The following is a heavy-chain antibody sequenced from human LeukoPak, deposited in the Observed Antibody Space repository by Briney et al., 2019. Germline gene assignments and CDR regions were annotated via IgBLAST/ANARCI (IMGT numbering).Heavy chain of an antibody. J-gene: IGHJ6*03. D-gene: IGHD2-2*01. CDR2: IYPGD. V-gene: IGHV5-51*01. Sequence: GESLKISCKGSGYSFTTYWIGWVRQMPGKGLEWMGIIYPGDYSPSFQGQVTISADKSISTAYLQWSSLKASDTATYYCARPALYCSSTVCPPYMDVWGKGTTVTVSS. CDR1: GYSFTTYW. CDR3: ARPALYCSSTVCPPYMDV.